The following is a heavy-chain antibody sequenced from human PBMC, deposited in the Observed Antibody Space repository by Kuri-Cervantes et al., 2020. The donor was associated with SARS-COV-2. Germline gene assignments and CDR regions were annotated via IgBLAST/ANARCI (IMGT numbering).Heavy chain of an antibody. CDR1: GFTFSSYA. D-gene: IGHD3-3*01. J-gene: IGHJ4*02. CDR2: ISGSGGST. Sequence: GESLKISCAASGFTFSSYAMHWVRQAPGKGLEWVSAISGSGGSTYYADSVKGRFTISRDNSKNTLYLQMNSLRDEDTAVYYCARADFWSGYYWDYWGQGTLVTVSS. V-gene: IGHV3-23*01. CDR3: ARADFWSGYYWDY.